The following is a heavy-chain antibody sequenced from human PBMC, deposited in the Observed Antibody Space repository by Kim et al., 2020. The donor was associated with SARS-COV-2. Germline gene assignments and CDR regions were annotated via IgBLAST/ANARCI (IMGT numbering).Heavy chain of an antibody. CDR1: GFTFSSYA. V-gene: IGHV3-23*03. J-gene: IGHJ6*02. CDR3: AKGGYSYGSDYYYGMDV. CDR2: IYSGGSST. Sequence: GGSLRLSCAASGFTFSSYAMSWVRQAPGKGLEWVSVIYSGGSSTYYADSVKGRFTISRDNSKNTLYLQMNSLRAEDTAVYYCAKGGYSYGSDYYYGMDVWGQGTTVTVSS. D-gene: IGHD5-18*01.